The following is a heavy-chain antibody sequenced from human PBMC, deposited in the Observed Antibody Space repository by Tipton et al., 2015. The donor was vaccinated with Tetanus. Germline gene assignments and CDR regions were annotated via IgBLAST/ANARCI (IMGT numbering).Heavy chain of an antibody. D-gene: IGHD1-1*01. J-gene: IGHJ4*02. V-gene: IGHV4-31*03. CDR1: GGSISSGGYY. CDR3: AREVQPQGIV. Sequence: TLSLTCTVSGGSISSGGYYWSWIRQHPGKGPEWIGYIYYSGSTYYNPSLKSRVTISVDTSKNQFSLKLSSVTAADTAVYYCAREVQPQGIVWGQGTLVTVSS. CDR2: IYYSGST.